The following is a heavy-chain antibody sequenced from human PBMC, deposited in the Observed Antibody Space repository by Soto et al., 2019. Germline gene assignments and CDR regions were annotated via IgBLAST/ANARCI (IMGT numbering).Heavy chain of an antibody. J-gene: IGHJ6*02. V-gene: IGHV1-69*13. CDR2: IIPIFGTA. CDR3: ARDGIAVAGSYYSYGMDV. Sequence: GASVKVSCKASGGTFSSYAISWVRQAPGQGLWWMGGIIPIFGTANYAQKFQGRVTITADESTSTAYMELSSLRSEDTAVYYCARDGIAVAGSYYSYGMDVWGQGTTVTVSS. D-gene: IGHD6-19*01. CDR1: GGTFSSYA.